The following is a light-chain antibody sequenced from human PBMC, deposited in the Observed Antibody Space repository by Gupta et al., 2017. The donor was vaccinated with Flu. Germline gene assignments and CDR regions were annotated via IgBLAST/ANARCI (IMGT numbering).Light chain of an antibody. V-gene: IGKV1-33*01. CDR3: QHYENLPKYS. Sequence: DIQMTQSPSSLSASVGDRVTITCQASQDINDYVNWYQQKPGKAPKLLIYDASNLQTGVPSRFSGSGYGAHFSFTISSLQSEDFATYYCQHYENLPKYSIGQGTTLEIK. CDR1: QDINDY. J-gene: IGKJ2*03. CDR2: DAS.